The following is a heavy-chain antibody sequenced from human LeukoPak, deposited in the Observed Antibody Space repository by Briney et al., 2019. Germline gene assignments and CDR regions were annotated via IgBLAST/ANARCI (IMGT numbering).Heavy chain of an antibody. CDR1: GFTFSSYS. D-gene: IGHD2-2*01. J-gene: IGHJ4*02. CDR2: ISSSSSYI. Sequence: GGSLRLSCAASGFTFSSYSMNWVRQAPGKGLEWVSSISSSSSYIYYADPVKGRFTISRGNAKNSLYLQMNSLRAEDTAVYYCARDLHCSSTSGYLPFDYWGQGTLVTVSS. V-gene: IGHV3-21*01. CDR3: ARDLHCSSTSGYLPFDY.